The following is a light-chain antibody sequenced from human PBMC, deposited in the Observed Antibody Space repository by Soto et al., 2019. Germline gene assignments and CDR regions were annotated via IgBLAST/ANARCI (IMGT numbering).Light chain of an antibody. J-gene: IGKJ1*01. CDR1: QSVSSSY. CDR2: GAS. V-gene: IGKV3-20*01. CDR3: QQYGSSPT. Sequence: EIVLTQSPGTLSLSPGERATLFCRASQSVSSSYLAWYQQKPGQAPRLLIYGASSRATGIPDRFSGSGSGTDFTLTSSRLEPEDFAVYYCQQYGSSPTFGQGTKVEIK.